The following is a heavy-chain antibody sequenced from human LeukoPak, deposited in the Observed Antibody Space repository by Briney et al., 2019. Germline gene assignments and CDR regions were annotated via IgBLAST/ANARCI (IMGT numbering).Heavy chain of an antibody. J-gene: IGHJ5*02. D-gene: IGHD2-15*01. Sequence: SETLSLTCTVSGGSISSSSYYWGWIRQPPGKGLEWIGSIYYSGSTYYNPSLKSRVTISVDTSKNRFSLKLSSVTAADTAVYYCARHAGRYANWFDPWGQGTLVTVSS. V-gene: IGHV4-39*01. CDR3: ARHAGRYANWFDP. CDR1: GGSISSSSYY. CDR2: IYYSGST.